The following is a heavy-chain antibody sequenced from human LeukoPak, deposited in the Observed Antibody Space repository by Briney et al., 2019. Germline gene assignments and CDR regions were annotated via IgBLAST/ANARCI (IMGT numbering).Heavy chain of an antibody. V-gene: IGHV4-34*01. CDR3: ARDRQFDP. CDR2: INHSGST. Sequence: SSETLSLTCAVYGGSFSGYYWSWIRQPPGKGLEWIGEINHSGSTNYNPSLKSRVTISVDTSKNQFSLKLSSVTAADTAVYYCARDRQFDPWGQGTLVTVSS. CDR1: GGSFSGYY. J-gene: IGHJ5*02.